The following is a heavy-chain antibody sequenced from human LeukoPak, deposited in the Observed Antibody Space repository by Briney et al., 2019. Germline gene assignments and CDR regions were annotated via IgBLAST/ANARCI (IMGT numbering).Heavy chain of an antibody. CDR3: ARQLITFGGVLRGLDAFDI. CDR2: IYYNGNP. V-gene: IGHV4-59*08. Sequence: SETLSLTCTGSRGSLDSYYWSWIRQPPGKGLEWIGYIYYNGNPKYNPSLESRATMSVDTSKNEFSLRLTSVTVADTAVYYCARQLITFGGVLRGLDAFDIWGQGTLVTVSS. CDR1: RGSLDSYY. J-gene: IGHJ3*02. D-gene: IGHD3-16*01.